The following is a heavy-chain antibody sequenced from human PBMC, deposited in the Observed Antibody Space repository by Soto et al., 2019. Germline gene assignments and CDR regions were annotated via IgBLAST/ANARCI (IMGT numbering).Heavy chain of an antibody. CDR3: VRTSLVVAAATRADY. Sequence: EVQLVESGGGLVQPGGSLRLSCAASGFTFSSDWMHWVRQAPGKGLVWVSRINSDGSSTSYADSVKGRFTISRDNAKNTLYLQMNSLRAEDTAVYYCVRTSLVVAAATRADYWGQGTLVTVSS. J-gene: IGHJ4*02. CDR1: GFTFSSDW. D-gene: IGHD2-15*01. CDR2: INSDGSST. V-gene: IGHV3-74*01.